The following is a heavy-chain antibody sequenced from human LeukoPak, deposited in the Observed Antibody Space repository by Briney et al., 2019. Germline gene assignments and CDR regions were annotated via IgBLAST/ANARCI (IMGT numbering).Heavy chain of an antibody. V-gene: IGHV1-46*01. D-gene: IGHD1-1*01. CDR2: INPSGGST. CDR3: AGGQSTGNRGPDNYFDY. Sequence: ASVKVSCKASGYTFTSYYMHWVRQAPGQGLEWMGIINPSGGSTSYAQKFQGRVTMTRDTSTSTVYMELSSLRSEDTAVYYCAGGQSTGNRGPDNYFDYWGQGTLVTVSS. J-gene: IGHJ4*02. CDR1: GYTFTSYY.